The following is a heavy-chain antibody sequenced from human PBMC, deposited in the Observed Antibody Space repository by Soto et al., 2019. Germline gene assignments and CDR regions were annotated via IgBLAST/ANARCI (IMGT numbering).Heavy chain of an antibody. CDR3: AKDRLANPPYYYYYYGMDV. V-gene: IGHV3-30*18. Sequence: GGSLRLSCAASGFTFSSYGIHWVRQAPGKGLEWVAFISNAGSNKYYEDSVKGRFTISRDNSKNTLYLQMNSLRAEDTAVYYCAKDRLANPPYYYYYYGMDVWGQGTTVTVSS. D-gene: IGHD6-25*01. J-gene: IGHJ6*02. CDR2: ISNAGSNK. CDR1: GFTFSSYG.